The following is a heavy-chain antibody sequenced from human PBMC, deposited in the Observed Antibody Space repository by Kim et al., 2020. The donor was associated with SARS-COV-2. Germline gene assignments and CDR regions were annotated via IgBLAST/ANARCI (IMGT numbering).Heavy chain of an antibody. CDR2: INQDGSET. Sequence: GGSLRLSCAASGFTFSRYWMTWVRQAPGQGLEWVANINQDGSETHYGDSVKGRFTISRDNAKKSLYVQMNSLRVEDTAVYYCAKEHWGPEYWGQGTLVTVSS. CDR1: GFTFSRYW. V-gene: IGHV3-7*01. CDR3: AKEHWGPEY. J-gene: IGHJ4*02. D-gene: IGHD7-27*01.